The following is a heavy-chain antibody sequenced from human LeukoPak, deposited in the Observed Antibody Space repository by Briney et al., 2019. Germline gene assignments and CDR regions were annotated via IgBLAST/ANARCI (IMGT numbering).Heavy chain of an antibody. CDR1: GGSITSSNYY. Sequence: SETLSLTCTVSGGSITSSNYYWGWIRQPPGKGLEWIGSIYYSGSTYYNPSLKSRVTISVDTSKNQFSLKLTSVTAADTAIYYCARRNDFHIWGQGTMVTVSS. CDR3: ARRNDFHI. CDR2: IYYSGST. J-gene: IGHJ3*02. V-gene: IGHV4-39*01.